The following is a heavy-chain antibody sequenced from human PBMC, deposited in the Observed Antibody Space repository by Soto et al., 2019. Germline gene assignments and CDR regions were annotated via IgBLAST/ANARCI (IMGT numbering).Heavy chain of an antibody. V-gene: IGHV5-51*01. CDR3: ARKGYCGDTTCYENA. CDR1: GYSFTTYW. Sequence: GESLKISCKGSGYSFTTYWIGWVRQMPGKGLEWMGIIYPGDSDTRYSPSFQGQVTISADKSISTAYLQWTSLKASDTAMYYCARKGYCGDTTCYENAGGQGTLVTVPS. CDR2: IYPGDSDT. J-gene: IGHJ4*02. D-gene: IGHD2-2*01.